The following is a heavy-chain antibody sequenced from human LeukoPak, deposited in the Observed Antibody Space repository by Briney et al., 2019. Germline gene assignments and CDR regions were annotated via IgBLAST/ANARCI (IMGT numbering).Heavy chain of an antibody. Sequence: KPSETLSLTSAVYGGSFSGYYWSWIRQPPGKGLEWIGEINHSGSTNYNPSLKSRVTISVDTSKNQFSLKLSSVTAADTAVYYCARSGYDRLIYYYYGMDVWGQGTTVTVSS. CDR1: GGSFSGYY. V-gene: IGHV4-34*01. CDR2: INHSGST. CDR3: ARSGYDRLIYYYYGMDV. J-gene: IGHJ6*02. D-gene: IGHD5-12*01.